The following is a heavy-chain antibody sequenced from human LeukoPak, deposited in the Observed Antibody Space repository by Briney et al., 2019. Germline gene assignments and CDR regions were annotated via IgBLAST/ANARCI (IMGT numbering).Heavy chain of an antibody. CDR2: ISWNSGSI. J-gene: IGHJ3*02. CDR3: AKAGNPGIQLWVPHDAFDI. V-gene: IGHV3-9*01. Sequence: PGGSLRLSCAASGFTFDDYAMHWVRQAPGKGLEWVSGISWNSGSIGYADSVKGRFTISRDNAKNSLYLQMNSLRAEDTALYYCAKAGNPGIQLWVPHDAFDIWGQGTMVTVSS. CDR1: GFTFDDYA. D-gene: IGHD5-18*01.